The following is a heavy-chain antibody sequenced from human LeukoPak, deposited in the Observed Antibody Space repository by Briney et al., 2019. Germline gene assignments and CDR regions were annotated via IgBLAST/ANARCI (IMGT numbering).Heavy chain of an antibody. CDR3: ASLTAPGIARDY. CDR2: ISSSGSTI. J-gene: IGHJ4*02. D-gene: IGHD6-13*01. CDR1: GFTFSSYE. V-gene: IGHV3-48*03. Sequence: GGSLRLSCAASGFTFSSYEMNWVRQAPGKGLEWVSYISSSGSTIYYADSVKGRFTISRDNAKNSLYLQMNSLRAEDTAVYYCASLTAPGIARDYWGQGTLVTVSS.